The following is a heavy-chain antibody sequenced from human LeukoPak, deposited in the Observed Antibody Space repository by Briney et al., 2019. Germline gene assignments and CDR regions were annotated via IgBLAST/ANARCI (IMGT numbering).Heavy chain of an antibody. CDR1: GFSFSDFT. CDR3: AKDLYVRGITPYYFDS. D-gene: IGHD3-10*02. J-gene: IGHJ4*02. CDR2: ISGDTGYI. Sequence: PGGSLRLSCAASGFSFSDFTMNWARQAPGKGLEWVASISGDTGYIDYSDSLEGRFTITRDNAKNSLFLQMNTLRAEDTAIYYCAKDLYVRGITPYYFDSWGQGTQVIVSS. V-gene: IGHV3-21*01.